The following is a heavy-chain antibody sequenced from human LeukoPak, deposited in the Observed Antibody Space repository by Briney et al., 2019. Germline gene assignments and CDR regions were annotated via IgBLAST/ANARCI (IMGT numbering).Heavy chain of an antibody. CDR2: VSYDGSNK. J-gene: IGHJ4*02. V-gene: IGHV3-30-3*01. CDR1: GFTFSGYA. Sequence: GGSLRLSCAASGFTFSGYAMYLVRQAPGKGLEWVAVVSYDGSNKYYADSVKGRFTISRDNSKNTLFLQMNSLRAEDTAVYYCARGHCSSTTCSPDYWGQGTLVTVSS. CDR3: ARGHCSSTTCSPDY. D-gene: IGHD2-2*01.